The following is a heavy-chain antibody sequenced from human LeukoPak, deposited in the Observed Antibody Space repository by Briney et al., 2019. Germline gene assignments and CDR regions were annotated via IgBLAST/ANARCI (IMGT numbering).Heavy chain of an antibody. J-gene: IGHJ3*02. V-gene: IGHV4-39*07. D-gene: IGHD2-21*01. CDR2: IYYSGST. CDR3: AREPHAIEPDAFDI. CDR1: GVSISSSSYY. Sequence: PSETLSLTCTVSGVSISSSSYYWGWIRQPPGKGLEWIGSIYYSGSTYYNPSLKSRVTISVDTSKNQFSLKLSSVTAADTAVYYCAREPHAIEPDAFDIWGQGTMVTVSS.